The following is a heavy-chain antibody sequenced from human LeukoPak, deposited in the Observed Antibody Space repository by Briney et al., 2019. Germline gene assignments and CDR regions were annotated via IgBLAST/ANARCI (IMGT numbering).Heavy chain of an antibody. V-gene: IGHV3-11*05. Sequence: GGSLRLSCVASGFSFSDHYMSWIRQAPGKGLEWVAYISYTASYTNYADSVKGRFTISRDNAKNSLYLLMNSLRAEDTAVYFCAKDLTSGNFGYYFDYWGQGTLVTVSS. CDR2: ISYTASYT. CDR1: GFSFSDHY. CDR3: AKDLTSGNFGYYFDY. J-gene: IGHJ4*02. D-gene: IGHD3-10*01.